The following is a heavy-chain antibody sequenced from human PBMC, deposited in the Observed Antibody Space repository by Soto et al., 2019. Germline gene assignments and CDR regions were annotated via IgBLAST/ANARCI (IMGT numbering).Heavy chain of an antibody. D-gene: IGHD6-13*01. CDR1: GYTFTSYY. V-gene: IGHV1-46*03. CDR2: ISPSSGGT. CDR3: TRSIITTAGTDAFDL. Sequence: ASVKVSCKASGYTFTSYYIHWVRQAPGHGPEWMGMISPSSGGTDYAQKFQGRVTMTRDTSTSTVYMELSSLRSEDTAVYYCTRSIITTAGTDAFDLWGQGTLVT. J-gene: IGHJ3*01.